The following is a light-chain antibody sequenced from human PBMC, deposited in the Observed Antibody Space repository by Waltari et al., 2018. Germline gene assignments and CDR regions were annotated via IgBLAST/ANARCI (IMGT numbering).Light chain of an antibody. Sequence: IQMTQSPSSVSALVGDRVTVTCRASQGINSWLAWYQQKPGRAPKLLIYGASSLQSGVPSRFSGSGSGTDFTLTISSLQPDDFATYYCQQAASFPLTFGGGTKVEIK. CDR3: QQAASFPLT. J-gene: IGKJ4*01. V-gene: IGKV1-12*01. CDR2: GAS. CDR1: QGINSW.